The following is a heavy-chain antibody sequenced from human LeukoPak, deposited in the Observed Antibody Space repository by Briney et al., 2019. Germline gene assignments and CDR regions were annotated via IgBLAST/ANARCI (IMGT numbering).Heavy chain of an antibody. CDR1: GFTFSSYW. CDR3: ARDHLDAFDI. V-gene: IGHV3-7*01. Sequence: GXXLRLSCAASGFTFSSYWMSWVRQAPGKGGEWVANIEQEGSEKYYAESVKGRFTISRDNAKNSLYLQMNSLRAEDTAVYYCARDHLDAFDIWGQGTMVTVSS. CDR2: IEQEGSEK. J-gene: IGHJ3*02.